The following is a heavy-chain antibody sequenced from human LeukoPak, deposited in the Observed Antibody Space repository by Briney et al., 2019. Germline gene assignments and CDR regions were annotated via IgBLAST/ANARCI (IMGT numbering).Heavy chain of an antibody. D-gene: IGHD3-10*01. V-gene: IGHV3-30*18. CDR1: GFTYSNYG. CDR2: ISYDGSNK. Sequence: GGSLRLSCAASGFTYSNYGMHWVRQAPGKGLEWVAVISYDGSNKYYADSVKGRFTISRDNSKNTLYLQMNSLRAEDTAVYYCAKDRLELQEGSCPEDWGQGTLVTVSS. CDR3: AKDRLELQEGSCPED. J-gene: IGHJ4*02.